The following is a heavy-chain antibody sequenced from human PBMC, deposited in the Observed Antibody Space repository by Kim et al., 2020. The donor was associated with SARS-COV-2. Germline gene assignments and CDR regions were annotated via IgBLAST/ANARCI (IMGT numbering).Heavy chain of an antibody. D-gene: IGHD2-2*01. CDR2: IYYSGST. CDR3: ARGGGVVPAAITYNWFDP. J-gene: IGHJ5*02. CDR1: GGSVSSGSYY. V-gene: IGHV4-61*01. Sequence: SETLSLTCTVSGGSVSSGSYYWSWIRQPPGKGLEWIGYIYYSGSTNYNPSLKSRVTISVDTSKNQFSLKLSSVTAADTAVYYCARGGGVVPAAITYNWFDPWGQGTLVTVSS.